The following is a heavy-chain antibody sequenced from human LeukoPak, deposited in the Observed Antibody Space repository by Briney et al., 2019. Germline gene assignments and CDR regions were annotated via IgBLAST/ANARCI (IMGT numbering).Heavy chain of an antibody. CDR2: ISYDGSNK. Sequence: GGSLRLSCAASGFTFSSYGMHWVRQAPGKGLEWVAVISYDGSNKYYADSVKGRFTISRDNSKNTLYLQMNSLRAEDTAVYYCAKEAVEYHYDSSGSNAFDIWGQGTMVTVSS. V-gene: IGHV3-30*18. J-gene: IGHJ3*02. CDR1: GFTFSSYG. CDR3: AKEAVEYHYDSSGSNAFDI. D-gene: IGHD3-22*01.